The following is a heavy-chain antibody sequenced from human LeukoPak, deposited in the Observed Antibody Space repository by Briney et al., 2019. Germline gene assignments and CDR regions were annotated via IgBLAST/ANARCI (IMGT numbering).Heavy chain of an antibody. CDR3: AREGYGGGQDFDV. J-gene: IGHJ3*01. D-gene: IGHD1-26*01. CDR1: GYXFTGYY. V-gene: IGHV1-2*02. CDR2: INPNNGGT. Sequence: ASVKVSCKASGYXFTGYYIHWVRQAPGQGREWLGSINPNNGGTNYAQKFQGRVTMTRDTSISTAYMDLSRLKSDDTAVYYCAREGYGGGQDFDVWGQGTMVTVSS.